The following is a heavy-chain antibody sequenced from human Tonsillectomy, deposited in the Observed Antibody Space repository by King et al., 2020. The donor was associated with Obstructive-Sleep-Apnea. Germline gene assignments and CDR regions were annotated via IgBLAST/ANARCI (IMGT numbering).Heavy chain of an antibody. D-gene: IGHD3-10*01. Sequence: VQLVESGAEVKKPGASVKVSCKASGYTFTGYYMHWVRQAPGQGLEWMGWINPNSGGTNYAQKFQDRVTMTRDTSISTAYMELSRLRSDDTAVYYCARDWGGLAHTFDIWGQGTMVTVSS. CDR1: GYTFTGYY. V-gene: IGHV1-2*02. CDR2: INPNSGGT. CDR3: ARDWGGLAHTFDI. J-gene: IGHJ3*02.